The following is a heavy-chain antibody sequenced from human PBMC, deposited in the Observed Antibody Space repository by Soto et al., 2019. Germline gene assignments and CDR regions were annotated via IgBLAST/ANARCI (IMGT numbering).Heavy chain of an antibody. CDR2: IKQDGSEK. CDR3: ARYHVDCSGGSCYRSHYYYMDV. Sequence: PGGSLSLSCAASGFTLSGYAMDWVRQAPGKGLEYVANIKQDGSEKYYVDSVKGRFTISRDNAKNSLYLQMNSLRAEDTAVYYCARYHVDCSGGSCYRSHYYYMDVWGKGTTVTVSS. D-gene: IGHD2-15*01. J-gene: IGHJ6*03. V-gene: IGHV3-7*01. CDR1: GFTLSGYA.